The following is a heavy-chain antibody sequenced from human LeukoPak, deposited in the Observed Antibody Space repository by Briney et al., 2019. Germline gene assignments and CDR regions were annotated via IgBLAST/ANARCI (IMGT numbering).Heavy chain of an antibody. Sequence: GGSLRLSCAASGFTFSNYWMHWVRQAPRKGLVWVSRINSDGSSTTSAHSVKGRFTISRDNAKNTLYLQMNSLRAEDAAVYYCAKGGATVIDYWGQGTLVTVSS. J-gene: IGHJ4*02. V-gene: IGHV3-74*01. CDR2: INSDGSST. D-gene: IGHD4-17*01. CDR3: AKGGATVIDY. CDR1: GFTFSNYW.